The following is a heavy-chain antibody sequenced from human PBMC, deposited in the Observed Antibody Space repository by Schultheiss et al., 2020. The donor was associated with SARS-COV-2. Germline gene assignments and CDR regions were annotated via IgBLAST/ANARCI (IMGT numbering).Heavy chain of an antibody. CDR1: GFTFSSYA. J-gene: IGHJ5*01. D-gene: IGHD6-13*01. CDR3: ATEAWYRSDS. V-gene: IGHV3-33*03. CDR2: IWYDGSNK. Sequence: GGSLRLSCAASGFTFSSYAMHWVRQAPGKGLEWVAVIWYDGSNKYYADSVKGRFTISRDDTKRSLFLQMNNLRLEDTAVYYCATEAWYRSDSWGQGVSVTVSS.